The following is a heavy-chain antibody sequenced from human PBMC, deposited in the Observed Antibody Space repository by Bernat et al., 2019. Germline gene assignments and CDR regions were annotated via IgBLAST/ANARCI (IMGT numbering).Heavy chain of an antibody. CDR2: IYSDGRT. D-gene: IGHD6-19*01. V-gene: IGHV3-53*01. CDR1: DFSVSSNY. J-gene: IGHJ4*02. CDR3: ASETSGSDY. Sequence: EVQLVESGGGLVQPGGSLRLSCAASDFSVSSNYMSWVRQAPGKGLEWVSIIYSDGRTYYADSVEGRFSISRDNSKNTLYLQMNSLRAEDTAVYYCASETSGSDYWGQGTLVTVSS.